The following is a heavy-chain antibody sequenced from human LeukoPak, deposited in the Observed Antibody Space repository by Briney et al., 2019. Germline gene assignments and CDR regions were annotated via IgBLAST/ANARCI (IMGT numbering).Heavy chain of an antibody. CDR2: IIPIFGIA. J-gene: IGHJ4*02. CDR3: ARDVLIRIAVAGSFDY. V-gene: IGHV1-69*04. CDR1: GGTFSSYA. D-gene: IGHD6-19*01. Sequence: SVKVSCKASGGTFSSYAISWVRQAPGQGLEWMGRIIPIFGIANYAQKFQGRVTITADKSTSTAYMELSSLRSEDTAVYYCARDVLIRIAVAGSFDYWGQGTLVTVSS.